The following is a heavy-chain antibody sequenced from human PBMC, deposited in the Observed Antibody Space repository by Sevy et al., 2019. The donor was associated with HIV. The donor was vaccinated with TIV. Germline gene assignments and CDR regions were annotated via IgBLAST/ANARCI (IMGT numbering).Heavy chain of an antibody. CDR2: IYYSGSP. D-gene: IGHD3-10*01. CDR1: GGSVSSGSYY. V-gene: IGHV4-61*01. J-gene: IGHJ5*02. CDR3: AGIGITMVHGVIINPYWFDP. Sequence: SETLSLTCTVSGGSVSSGSYYWSWIRQPPGKGLEWIGYIYYSGSPNYNPSLKSRVTISVDTSKNQFPLKLSSVTAAVTAVYYCAGIGITMVHGVIINPYWFDPWGQGTLVTVSS.